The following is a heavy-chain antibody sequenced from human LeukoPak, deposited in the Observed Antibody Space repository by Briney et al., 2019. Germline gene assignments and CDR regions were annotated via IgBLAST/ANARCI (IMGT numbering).Heavy chain of an antibody. Sequence: GGSLRLSCAASGFTFSSYGMHWVRQAPGKGLERVGRVKTKTDGGTTDYAAPVKGRFTISRDDSRNTLYLQMDSLKTEDTAVYYCTTEDNWGQGTLVTVSS. J-gene: IGHJ4*02. CDR1: GFTFSSYG. CDR2: VKTKTDGGTT. V-gene: IGHV3-15*01. CDR3: TTEDN.